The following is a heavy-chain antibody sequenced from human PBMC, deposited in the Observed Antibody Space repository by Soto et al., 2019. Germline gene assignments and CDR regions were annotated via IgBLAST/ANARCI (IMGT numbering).Heavy chain of an antibody. D-gene: IGHD3-22*01. CDR2: IMPIFGRA. Sequence: QVQLVQSGAEVKKPGSSVKVSCKASGGTFSNYALSWVRQAPGQGLEWLGGIMPIFGRADYAQKFRGRVTMTEDAATSTAQMALSSLRSEDTAVYYCASWLKEDSIVGNYY. J-gene: IGHJ6*01. CDR1: GGTFSNYA. V-gene: IGHV1-69*12. CDR3: ASWLKEDSIVGNYY.